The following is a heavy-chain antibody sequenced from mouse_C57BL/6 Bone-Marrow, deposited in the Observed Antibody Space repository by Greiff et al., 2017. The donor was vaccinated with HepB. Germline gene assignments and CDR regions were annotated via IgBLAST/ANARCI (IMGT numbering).Heavy chain of an antibody. Sequence: VQRVESGAELVRPGTSVKVSCKASGYAFTNYLIEWVKQRPGQGLEWIGVINPGSGGTNYNEKFKGKATLTADKSSSTAYMQLSSLTSEDSAVYFCARSHYYGSSLNYWGQGTTLTVSS. CDR1: GYAFTNYL. CDR3: ARSHYYGSSLNY. CDR2: INPGSGGT. D-gene: IGHD1-1*01. V-gene: IGHV1-54*01. J-gene: IGHJ2*01.